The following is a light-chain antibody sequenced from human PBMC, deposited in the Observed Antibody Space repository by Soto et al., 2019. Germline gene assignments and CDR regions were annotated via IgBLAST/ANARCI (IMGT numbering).Light chain of an antibody. Sequence: SYELTQPPSVSVAPGQTARITCGGDNIGSRSVHWYQQKPGQAPVLVVYDDSDRPSGIPERFSGSNSGYTATLTISRVEAGDEADYYCQVWDMTRDYSVVFGGGTKLTVL. CDR3: QVWDMTRDYSVV. V-gene: IGLV3-21*02. CDR1: NIGSRS. J-gene: IGLJ2*01. CDR2: DDS.